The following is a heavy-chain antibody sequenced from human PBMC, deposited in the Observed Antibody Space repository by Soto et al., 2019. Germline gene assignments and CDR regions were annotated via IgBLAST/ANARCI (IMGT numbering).Heavy chain of an antibody. Sequence: QVQLVESGGGVVQPGRSLRLSCAASGFTFSSYGMHWVRQAPGKGLEWVAVISYDGSNKYYADSVKGRFTISRDNSKNTLYLQMNSLRAEDTAVYYCAKVARNDYGDYEDAFDIWGQGTMVTVSS. CDR1: GFTFSSYG. D-gene: IGHD4-17*01. V-gene: IGHV3-30*18. CDR3: AKVARNDYGDYEDAFDI. CDR2: ISYDGSNK. J-gene: IGHJ3*02.